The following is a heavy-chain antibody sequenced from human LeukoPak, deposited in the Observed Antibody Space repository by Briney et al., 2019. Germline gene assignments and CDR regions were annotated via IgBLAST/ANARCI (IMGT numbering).Heavy chain of an antibody. V-gene: IGHV4-38-2*02. D-gene: IGHD3-10*01. Sequence: PSETLSLTCTVSGGSISSGYYWGWIRQPPGKGLEWIGSIYYSGSTYYNPSLKSRVTISVDTSKNQFSLKLSSVTAADTAVYYCARAARGVPDYWGQGTLVTVSS. J-gene: IGHJ4*02. CDR1: GGSISSGYY. CDR3: ARAARGVPDY. CDR2: IYYSGST.